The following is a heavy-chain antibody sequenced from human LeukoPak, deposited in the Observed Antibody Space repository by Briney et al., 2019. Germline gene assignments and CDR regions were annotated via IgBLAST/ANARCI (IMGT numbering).Heavy chain of an antibody. D-gene: IGHD2-21*02. J-gene: IGHJ3*02. CDR3: ARDRSDFHDAFDI. CDR1: GYTFTGYY. Sequence: ASVKVSCKASGYTFTGYYMHWVRQAPGQGLEWMGIINPSGGSTSYAQKFQGRVTMTRDMSTSTVYMELSSLRSDDTAVYYCARDRSDFHDAFDIWGQGTMVTVSS. CDR2: INPSGGST. V-gene: IGHV1-46*01.